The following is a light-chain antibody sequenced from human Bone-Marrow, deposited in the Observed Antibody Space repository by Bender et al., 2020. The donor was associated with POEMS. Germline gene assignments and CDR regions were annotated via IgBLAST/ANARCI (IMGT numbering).Light chain of an antibody. J-gene: IGLJ2*01. Sequence: SYELTQPPSVSVSPGQTASITCSGDKLGDKYSYWYQQRPGQSPVLVIFEDTKRPSGIPQRFYGSNSGNTATLTISGTQAMDEADYYCQAWDSGIHVVFGGGTKLTVL. CDR2: EDT. V-gene: IGLV3-1*01. CDR1: KLGDKY. CDR3: QAWDSGIHVV.